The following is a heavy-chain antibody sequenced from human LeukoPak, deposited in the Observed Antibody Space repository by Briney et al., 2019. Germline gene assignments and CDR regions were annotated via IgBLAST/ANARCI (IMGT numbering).Heavy chain of an antibody. CDR2: MNPNSGNT. CDR3: ARVWARYCGSTSCQAGY. CDR1: GYTFTSYD. Sequence: GASVKVSCKASGYTFTSYDINWVRQATGQGLEWMGWMNPNSGNTGYAQKFQGRVTMTRNTSISTAYMELSSLRSEDTAVYYCARVWARYCGSTSCQAGYWGQGTLVTVSS. V-gene: IGHV1-8*01. J-gene: IGHJ4*02. D-gene: IGHD2-2*01.